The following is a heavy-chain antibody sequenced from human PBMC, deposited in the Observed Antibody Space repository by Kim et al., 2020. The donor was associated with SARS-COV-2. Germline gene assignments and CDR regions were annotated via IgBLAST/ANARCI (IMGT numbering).Heavy chain of an antibody. CDR2: ISGSGGST. CDR1: GFTFSSYA. V-gene: IGHV3-23*01. J-gene: IGHJ6*02. Sequence: GGSLRLSCAASGFTFSSYAMSWVRQAPGKGLEWVSAISGSGGSTYYADSVKGRFTISRDNSKNTLYLQMNSLRAEDTAVYYCAKYHKDDFWSGYSYYYYGMDVWGQGTTVTFSS. CDR3: AKYHKDDFWSGYSYYYYGMDV. D-gene: IGHD3-3*01.